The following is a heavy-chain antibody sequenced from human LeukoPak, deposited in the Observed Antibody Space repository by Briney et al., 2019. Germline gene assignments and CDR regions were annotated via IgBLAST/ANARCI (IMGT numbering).Heavy chain of an antibody. CDR3: AVLTYQLLDYYFDY. CDR1: GFIFSSYS. V-gene: IGHV3-48*01. D-gene: IGHD2-2*01. J-gene: IGHJ4*02. CDR2: ISSSSSTI. Sequence: GGSLRLSCAASGFIFSSYSMNWVRQAPGKGLEWVSYISSSSSTIYYADSVKGRFTISRDNAKNSLYLQMNSLRAEDTAVYYCAVLTYQLLDYYFDYWGQGTLVTVSS.